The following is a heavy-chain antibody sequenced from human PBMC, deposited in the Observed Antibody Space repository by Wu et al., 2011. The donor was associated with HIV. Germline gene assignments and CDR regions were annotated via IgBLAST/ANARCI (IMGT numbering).Heavy chain of an antibody. CDR1: GYTLTELS. CDR3: ARDRTNHVFDS. Sequence: QVQLVQSGAEVKKPGASVKVSCQVSGYTLTELSMHWVRQAPGKGLEWMGSFDPEDDETIYARKFQGRVTITADESTSTAYMELSSLRSEDTAVFYCARDRTNHVFDSWGQGTLVTVSS. J-gene: IGHJ4*02. CDR2: FDPEDDET. D-gene: IGHD1-14*01. V-gene: IGHV1-24*01.